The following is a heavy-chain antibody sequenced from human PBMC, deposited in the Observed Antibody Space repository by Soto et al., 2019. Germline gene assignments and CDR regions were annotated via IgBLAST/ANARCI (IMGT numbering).Heavy chain of an antibody. CDR2: IFPDDSDT. D-gene: IGHD1-26*01. CDR1: GDGFATNW. CDR3: ARLIGRSSCFDS. V-gene: IGHV5-51*01. Sequence: GESLKISCKVSGDGFATNWIAWVRQKSGQGLEYMGSIFPDDSDTRYSPSFQGQVTISVDKSISTAYLQWSNLKASDTAMCFCARLIGRSSCFDSWGQGALVTVSS. J-gene: IGHJ5*01.